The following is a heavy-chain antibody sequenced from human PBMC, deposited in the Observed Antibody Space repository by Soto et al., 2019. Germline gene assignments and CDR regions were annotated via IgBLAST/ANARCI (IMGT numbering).Heavy chain of an antibody. CDR1: GGTFSNSA. Sequence: QVQLVQSGAEVRKPVSSVKVSCKASGGTFSNSAITWVRQAPGQGLEWVGGIIPICGSTNYAQKFQGRVTITEDESTSTAYMELSSLTSEDTAVYECARDGDLRSDFWSGPLGGGWFDPWGQGTLVTVSS. CDR2: IIPICGST. V-gene: IGHV1-69*12. D-gene: IGHD3-3*01. J-gene: IGHJ5*02. CDR3: ARDGDLRSDFWSGPLGGGWFDP.